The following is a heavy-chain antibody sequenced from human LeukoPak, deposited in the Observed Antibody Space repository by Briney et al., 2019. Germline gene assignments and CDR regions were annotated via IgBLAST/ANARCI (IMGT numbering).Heavy chain of an antibody. CDR2: IYSGGST. D-gene: IGHD6-6*01. V-gene: IGHV3-53*01. CDR3: ARVSSYSSSSGSLCDY. Sequence: PGGSLRLSCAASGFTVSSNYMSWVRQAPGKGLEWVSVIYSGGSTYYADSVKGRFTISRDNSKNTLYLQMNSLRAEDTAIYYCARVSSYSSSSGSLCDYWGQGTRVTVSS. CDR1: GFTVSSNY. J-gene: IGHJ4*02.